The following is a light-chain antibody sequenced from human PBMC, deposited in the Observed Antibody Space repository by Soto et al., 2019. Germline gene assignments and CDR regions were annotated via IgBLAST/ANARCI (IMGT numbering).Light chain of an antibody. CDR3: CSYTTSNTRQIV. Sequence: QSVLTQPASVSGSPGQSITISCTGTSSDVGGYNYVSWYQQHPGKAPKFMIYDVSNRPSGVSNRFSGSKSGNTASLTISGLQAEDAADYYCCSYTTSNTRQIVFGTGTKLTV. V-gene: IGLV2-14*01. J-gene: IGLJ1*01. CDR2: DVS. CDR1: SSDVGGYNY.